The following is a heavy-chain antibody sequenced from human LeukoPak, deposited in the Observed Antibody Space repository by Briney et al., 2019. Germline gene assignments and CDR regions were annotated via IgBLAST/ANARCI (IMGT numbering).Heavy chain of an antibody. CDR3: ARNLISSSGYVFDY. D-gene: IGHD5-12*01. J-gene: IGHJ4*02. CDR1: GGSISSYY. Sequence: SETLSLTCTVSGGSISSYYWSWIRQPPGKGLEWIGYIYYSGSTNYNPSLKSRVTISVDTSKNQFSLKLSSVTAADTPVYYCARNLISSSGYVFDYWGQGTLVTVSS. CDR2: IYYSGST. V-gene: IGHV4-59*08.